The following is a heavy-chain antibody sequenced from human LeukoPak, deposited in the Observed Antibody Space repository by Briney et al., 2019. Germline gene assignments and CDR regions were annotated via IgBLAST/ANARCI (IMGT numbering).Heavy chain of an antibody. Sequence: GASVKVSCKASGYTFTSYGISWVRQAPGQGLEWMGWINPNSGGTNYAQKFQGRVTMTRDTSISTAYMELSRLRSDDTAVYYCARDLYYGSGSYSMNNWFDPWGQGTLVTVSS. CDR3: ARDLYYGSGSYSMNNWFDP. CDR2: INPNSGGT. V-gene: IGHV1-2*02. CDR1: GYTFTSYG. D-gene: IGHD3-10*01. J-gene: IGHJ5*02.